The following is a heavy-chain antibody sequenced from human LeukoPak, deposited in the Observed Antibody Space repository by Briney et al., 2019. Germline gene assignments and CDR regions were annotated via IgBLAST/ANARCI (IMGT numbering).Heavy chain of an antibody. J-gene: IGHJ4*02. Sequence: GGSLRLSCAASGFTFSSYAMHWVRQAPGKGLEWVAVISYDGSNKYYADSVKGRFTISRDNSKNTLYLQMNSLRAEDTAVYYCATPSGYSSGWYYFDYWGQGTLVTVSS. V-gene: IGHV3-30*04. CDR2: ISYDGSNK. D-gene: IGHD6-19*01. CDR3: ATPSGYSSGWYYFDY. CDR1: GFTFSSYA.